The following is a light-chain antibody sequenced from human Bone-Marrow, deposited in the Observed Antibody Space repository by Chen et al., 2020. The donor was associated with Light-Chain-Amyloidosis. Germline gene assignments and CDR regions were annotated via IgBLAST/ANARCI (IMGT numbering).Light chain of an antibody. CDR2: EVS. V-gene: IGLV2-14*01. CDR3: TSYTHSYTWV. CDR1: SSDVGTYKY. Sequence: QSALTQPASVSGSPGQSITISRTGTSSDVGTYKYVSWFQHYPGNAPKLLIYEVSNRPSGVSNRFSGSKSGNTASLSISGLRAEDEADYYFTSYTHSYTWVFGGGTKVTV. J-gene: IGLJ3*02.